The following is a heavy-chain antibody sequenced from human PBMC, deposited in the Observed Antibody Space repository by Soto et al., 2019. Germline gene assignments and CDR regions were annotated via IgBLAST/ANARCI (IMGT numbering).Heavy chain of an antibody. CDR3: AATYYDFWSGYPGPYYYGMDV. CDR1: GYTFTSYD. Sequence: ASVKVSCKASGYTFTSYDINWVRQATGQGLEWMGWINPNSGNTGYAQKFQGRVTMTRNTSISTAYMELSSLRSEDTAVYYCAATYYDFWSGYPGPYYYGMDVWGQGTTVTVSS. D-gene: IGHD3-3*01. V-gene: IGHV1-8*01. J-gene: IGHJ6*02. CDR2: INPNSGNT.